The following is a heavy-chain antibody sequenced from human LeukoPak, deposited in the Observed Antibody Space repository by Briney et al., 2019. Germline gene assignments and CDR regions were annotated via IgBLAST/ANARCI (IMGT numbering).Heavy chain of an antibody. CDR3: ARALAYCGGDCYPDYYYYYYMDV. CDR1: GYTFTSYG. CDR2: ISAYNGNT. Sequence: AASVKVSCKASGYTFTSYGISWVRQAPGQGLEWMGWISAYNGNTHYAQKLQGRVTMTTDTSTSTAYMELRSLRSDDTAVYYCARALAYCGGDCYPDYYYYYYMDVWGKGTTVTISS. V-gene: IGHV1-18*01. D-gene: IGHD2-21*02. J-gene: IGHJ6*03.